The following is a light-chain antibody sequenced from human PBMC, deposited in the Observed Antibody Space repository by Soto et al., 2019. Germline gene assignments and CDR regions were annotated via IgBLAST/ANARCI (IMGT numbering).Light chain of an antibody. CDR2: GAS. V-gene: IGKV3-20*01. J-gene: IGKJ4*01. Sequence: EIVLAQSPGTLSLSPGERATLSCRASQSVSSNYLAWYQQKPGQTPRLLIYGASGRATGVPDRFSGSGSGTDCTLTISRLEPEDCAIYYCLQYAGSPFTFGGGTKVEIK. CDR3: LQYAGSPFT. CDR1: QSVSSNY.